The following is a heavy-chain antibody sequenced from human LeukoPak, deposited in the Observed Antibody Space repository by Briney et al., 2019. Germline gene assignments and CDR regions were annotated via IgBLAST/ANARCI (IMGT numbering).Heavy chain of an antibody. V-gene: IGHV3-23*01. J-gene: IGHJ4*02. D-gene: IGHD6-13*01. Sequence: GGSLRLSCAASGFTFSSYAMTWVRQAPGEGLEWASAISGSGAYTQYADSVKGRFTISRDNSKNALFLQMNSLRAEDTAVYYCAKDLFRWSFDYWGQGMLVTVSS. CDR2: ISGSGAYT. CDR1: GFTFSSYA. CDR3: AKDLFRWSFDY.